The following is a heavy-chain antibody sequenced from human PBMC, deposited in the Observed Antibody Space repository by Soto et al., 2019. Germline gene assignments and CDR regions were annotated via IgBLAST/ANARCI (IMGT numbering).Heavy chain of an antibody. CDR2: IYYSGCT. CDR3: ARHPPYGPQYY. CDR1: GDSGGFISSSSYH. D-gene: IGHD4-17*01. V-gene: IGHV4-39*01. J-gene: IGHJ4*02. Sequence: QLQLQESGPGLVKPSETLSLTCTVSGDSGGFISSSSYHWGWFRQPPGKGLEWIGNIYYSGCTYYNPSLNRRFTLSGEPSQNQFPLRMTSVTAADTPVYYCARHPPYGPQYYWCQSTLVTVSS.